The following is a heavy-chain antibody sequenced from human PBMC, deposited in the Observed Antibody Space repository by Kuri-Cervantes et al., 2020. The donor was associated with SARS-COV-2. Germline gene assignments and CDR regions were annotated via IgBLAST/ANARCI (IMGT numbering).Heavy chain of an antibody. CDR3: ARGRFVTGEDYFDY. Sequence: ASSMISCNAPATTFPNYDINWVRQATGQGLEWMGMVKTNSGNTLYAQIFQGRVTMTRDTSTSTVYMELSRLTSDDTAVYYCARGRFVTGEDYFDYWGQGTLVTVSS. V-gene: IGHV1-8*01. CDR1: ATTFPNYD. J-gene: IGHJ4*02. D-gene: IGHD7-27*01. CDR2: VKTNSGNT.